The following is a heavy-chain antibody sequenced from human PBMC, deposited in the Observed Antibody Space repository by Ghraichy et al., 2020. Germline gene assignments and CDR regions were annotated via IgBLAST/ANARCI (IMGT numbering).Heavy chain of an antibody. CDR1: RFSFSVYY. J-gene: IGHJ6*02. CDR2: ISSSGDIT. V-gene: IGHV3-11*01. Sequence: LSLTCAASRFSFSVYYMSWIRQAPGKGLEWLSYISSSGDITYYADSVKGRFTISRDNAKNTLYLQMNNLRAEDTAVYYCTGLHYYSMDVWGQGTTVTVSS. CDR3: TGLHYYSMDV. D-gene: IGHD7-27*01.